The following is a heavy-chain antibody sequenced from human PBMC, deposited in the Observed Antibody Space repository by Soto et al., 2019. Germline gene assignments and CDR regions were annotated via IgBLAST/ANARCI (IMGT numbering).Heavy chain of an antibody. D-gene: IGHD4-4*01. CDR2: ISGSGGST. V-gene: IGHV3-23*01. CDR3: AKEAYESNYVSRSSSMDV. J-gene: IGHJ6*02. Sequence: PGGSLRLSCAASGFTFSSYSMSWVRQAPGKGLEWVSAISGSGGSTYYADSVKGRFTISRDNSKNTLYLQMNSLRAEDTAVYYCAKEAYESNYVSRSSSMDVWGQGTTVTVSS. CDR1: GFTFSSYS.